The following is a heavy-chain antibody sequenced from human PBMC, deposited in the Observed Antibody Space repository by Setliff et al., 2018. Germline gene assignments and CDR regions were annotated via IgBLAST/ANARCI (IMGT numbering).Heavy chain of an antibody. V-gene: IGHV4-31*03. CDR1: GGPISSGGYY. CDR3: ARVARVVLSRNAFDI. CDR2: IYYSGST. J-gene: IGHJ3*02. Sequence: SETLSLTCTVSGGPISSGGYYWSWIRQHPGKGLEWIGYIYYSGSTYYNPSLKSRVTISVDTSKNQFSLKLSSVTAADTAVYYCARVARVVLSRNAFDIWGQGTMVTVSS. D-gene: IGHD2-2*01.